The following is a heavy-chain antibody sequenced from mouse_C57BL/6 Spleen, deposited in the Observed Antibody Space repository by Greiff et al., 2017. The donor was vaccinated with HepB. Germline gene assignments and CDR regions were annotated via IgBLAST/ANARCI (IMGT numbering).Heavy chain of an antibody. J-gene: IGHJ1*03. V-gene: IGHV5-4*01. CDR3: ARDYYGSSFYFDV. CDR2: ISDGGSST. Sequence: EVQGVESGGGLVKPGGSLKLSCAASGFTFSSYAMSWVRQTPEKRLEWVATISDGGSSTYYPDTVKGRFTISRDNAKNNLYLQMSHLKSEDTAMYYCARDYYGSSFYFDVWGTGTTVTVSS. CDR1: GFTFSSYA. D-gene: IGHD1-1*01.